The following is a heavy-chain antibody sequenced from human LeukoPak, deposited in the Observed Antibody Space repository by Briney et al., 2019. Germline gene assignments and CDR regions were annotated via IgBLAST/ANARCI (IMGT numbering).Heavy chain of an antibody. CDR1: ADSLSSGGHY. CDR3: ARGGNRFGGFYFDY. CDR2: IHHSGRS. Sequence: SQTLSLTCTVSADSLSSGGHYWAWICQFPGKGLESIGFIHHSGRSRHNPSLKDRVAISVDTSRKQFALKLSSVTAADTVMYYCARGGNRFGGFYFDYWGQGIQVIVSS. V-gene: IGHV4-31*03. D-gene: IGHD3-10*01. J-gene: IGHJ4*02.